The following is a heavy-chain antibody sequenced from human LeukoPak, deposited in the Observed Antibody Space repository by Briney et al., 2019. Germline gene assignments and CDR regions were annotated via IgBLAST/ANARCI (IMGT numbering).Heavy chain of an antibody. J-gene: IGHJ5*02. Sequence: SETLSLTCTVSGRSISSYYWSWIRQPPGKGLEWIGYIYYSGSTNYNPSHKSRVTISVDTSKNPFSLKLSSVTAADTAVYYCARVSIFGVVWWFDPWGQGTLVTVSS. V-gene: IGHV4-59*01. CDR1: GRSISSYY. CDR2: IYYSGST. D-gene: IGHD3-3*01. CDR3: ARVSIFGVVWWFDP.